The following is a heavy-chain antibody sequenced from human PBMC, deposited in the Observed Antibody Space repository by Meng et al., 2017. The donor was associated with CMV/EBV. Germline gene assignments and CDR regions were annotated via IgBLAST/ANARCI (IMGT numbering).Heavy chain of an antibody. CDR1: GFTFSSYS. D-gene: IGHD2-2*02. J-gene: IGHJ5*02. Sequence: GGSLRLSCAAFGFTFSSYSMNWVRQAPGKGLEWVSSIISSSSYIYYADSVKGRFTIPRDKAKNSLYLQMNSLRAEDTAVYNCARYCSSTSCYRFDPWGQGTLVTVSS. CDR2: IISSSSYI. V-gene: IGHV3-21*01. CDR3: ARYCSSTSCYRFDP.